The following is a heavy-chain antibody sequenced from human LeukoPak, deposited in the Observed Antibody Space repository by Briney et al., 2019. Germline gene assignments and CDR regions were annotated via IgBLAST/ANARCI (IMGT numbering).Heavy chain of an antibody. J-gene: IGHJ5*02. CDR2: IYHGGST. V-gene: IGHV4-39*01. CDR3: ARGEGPAKRVGYSSGYLGFDP. CDR1: GGSISSSSYY. Sequence: SETLSLTCTLSGGSISSSSYYWGWIRQPPGKGLEWIGTIYHGGSTYYNPSLKSRVTISVDTSKDQFSLKLSSVTAADTAVYYCARGEGPAKRVGYSSGYLGFDPWGQGTLVTVSS. D-gene: IGHD3-22*01.